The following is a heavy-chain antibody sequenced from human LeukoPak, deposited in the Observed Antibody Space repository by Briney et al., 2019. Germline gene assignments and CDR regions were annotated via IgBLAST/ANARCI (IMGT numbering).Heavy chain of an antibody. CDR2: ISGDAVTI. Sequence: GGSLRLSCAASGFTFSSYAMAWVRQAPGKGLEWVSGISGDAVTIYYADSEKGRFTISRDNSKNTLYLQMSSLRAEDTAVYYCAKRDYYDSSGYFPLFDYWGQGTLVTVSS. CDR1: GFTFSSYA. J-gene: IGHJ4*02. D-gene: IGHD3-22*01. CDR3: AKRDYYDSSGYFPLFDY. V-gene: IGHV3-23*01.